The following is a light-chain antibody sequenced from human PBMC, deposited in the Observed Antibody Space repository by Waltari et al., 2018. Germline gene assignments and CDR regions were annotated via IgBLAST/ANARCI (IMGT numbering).Light chain of an antibody. CDR1: SSAVGTYKS. CDR2: DVR. Sequence: QSALTHPASVSGSPGQSITISVTGTSSAVGTYKSGSWYQDHPGQGPKVIIYDVRDRPSGVSARFSGSESGNTASLTISGLQAEDEADYYCSSQSSDDVVLFGGGTQVTVL. J-gene: IGLJ3*02. V-gene: IGLV2-14*03. CDR3: SSQSSDDVVL.